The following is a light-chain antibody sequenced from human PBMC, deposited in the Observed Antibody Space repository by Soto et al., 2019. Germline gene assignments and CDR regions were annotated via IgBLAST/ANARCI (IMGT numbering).Light chain of an antibody. V-gene: IGLV2-23*01. CDR1: SSDVGSYNL. CDR3: CSYAGSSTLV. J-gene: IGLJ1*01. Sequence: QSVLTQPASVSGSPGQSINISCTGTSSDVGSYNLVSWYQQHPGKAPKLMIYEGSKRPSGVSNRFSGSKSGNTASLTISGLQAEDEADYYCCSYAGSSTLVFGTGTKVTVL. CDR2: EGS.